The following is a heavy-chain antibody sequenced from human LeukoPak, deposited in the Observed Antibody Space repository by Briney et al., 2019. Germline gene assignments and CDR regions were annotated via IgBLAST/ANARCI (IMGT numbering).Heavy chain of an antibody. CDR3: ARVDRVTMVLDP. D-gene: IGHD3-10*01. V-gene: IGHV4-59*01. J-gene: IGHJ5*02. CDR2: IYYSGST. CDR1: GGSISSYY. Sequence: SETLSLTCTVPGGSISSYYWSWIRQPPGKGLEWIGYIYYSGSTNYNPSLKSRVTISVDTSKNQFSLKLSSVTAADTAVYYCARVDRVTMVLDPWGQGTLVTVSS.